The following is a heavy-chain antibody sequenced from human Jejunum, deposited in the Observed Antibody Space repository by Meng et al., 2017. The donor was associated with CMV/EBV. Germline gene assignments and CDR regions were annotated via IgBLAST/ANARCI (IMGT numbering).Heavy chain of an antibody. CDR2: IKEDGSYR. CDR3: ARDPGASSFDY. CDR1: GFSFGTYW. J-gene: IGHJ4*01. Sequence: CTVSGFSFGTYWMTWVRQAPGKGLEFVANIKEDGSYRNYLDSVKGRFTISRDNAKASLYLEMKSLRPEDTAVYYCARDPGASSFDYWGQERWSPSPQ. D-gene: IGHD6-13*01. V-gene: IGHV3-7*01.